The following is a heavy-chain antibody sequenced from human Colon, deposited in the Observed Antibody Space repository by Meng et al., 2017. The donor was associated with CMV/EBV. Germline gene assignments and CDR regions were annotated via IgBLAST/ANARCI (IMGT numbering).Heavy chain of an antibody. CDR2: VNPNTGDT. CDR3: ARGGQRGPVWSGYYASN. V-gene: IGHV1-2*02. D-gene: IGHD3-3*01. Sequence: ASVKVSCKTSGYAFTDYYLHWVRQAPGQGLEWMGWVNPNTGDTNYVQKFQGRVTLTRDTSISTAFMELTRLQSDDTAVYYCARGGQRGPVWSGYYASNWGQGTLVTVSS. J-gene: IGHJ4*02. CDR1: GYAFTDYY.